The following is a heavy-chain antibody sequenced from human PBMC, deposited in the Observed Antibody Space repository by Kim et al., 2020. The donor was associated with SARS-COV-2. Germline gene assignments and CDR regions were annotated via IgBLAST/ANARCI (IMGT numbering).Heavy chain of an antibody. D-gene: IGHD6-13*01. CDR1: GFTFSSYA. Sequence: GGSLRLSCAASGFTFSSYAMHWVRQAPGKGLEWVSIIYGDGRTYYADSVTGRFTISKDSSKNTLDLQMNSLRLEDTAVFYCARAVSSSQYRSGHDAFDIWGQGTVVTVS. V-gene: IGHV3-66*02. J-gene: IGHJ3*02. CDR3: ARAVSSSQYRSGHDAFDI. CDR2: IYGDGRT.